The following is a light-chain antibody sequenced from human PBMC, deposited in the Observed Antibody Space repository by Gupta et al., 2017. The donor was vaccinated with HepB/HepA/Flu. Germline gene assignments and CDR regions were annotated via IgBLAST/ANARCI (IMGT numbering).Light chain of an antibody. J-gene: IGKJ3*01. V-gene: IGKV1-12*01. CDR3: QQANSFPFT. CDR1: QGINRW. Sequence: DIQMTQSPPSVSASVGDSVTITCRASQGINRWLAWYQQKPGKAPKLLISVASSLQSGVPSRFSGSGSGTXFTLTIXSLQPEDFATYFCQQANSFPFTFGXGTKVDIK. CDR2: VAS.